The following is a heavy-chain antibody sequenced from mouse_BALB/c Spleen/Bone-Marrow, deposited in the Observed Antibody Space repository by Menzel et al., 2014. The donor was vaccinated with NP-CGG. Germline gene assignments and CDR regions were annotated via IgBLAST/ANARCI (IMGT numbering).Heavy chain of an antibody. Sequence: VQLQQSGPELVKPVASVKLSCKASDYTFTSSDINWVRQGPEQGLEWMGWIFPGDGSTKYNEKFKGKATLTIDKSSSTAYMQLSRLTSEDSAVYFCARNYKSAWFTYWGQGTLVTVSA. J-gene: IGHJ3*01. CDR1: DYTFTSSD. D-gene: IGHD2-12*01. CDR3: ARNYKSAWFTY. CDR2: IFPGDGST. V-gene: IGHV1-85*01.